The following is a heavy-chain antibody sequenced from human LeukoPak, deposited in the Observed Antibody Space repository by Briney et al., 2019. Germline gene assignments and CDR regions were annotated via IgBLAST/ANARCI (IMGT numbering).Heavy chain of an antibody. CDR2: ISYDGSNK. D-gene: IGHD5-12*01. CDR1: GFTFSSYA. V-gene: IGHV3-30*04. J-gene: IGHJ6*03. CDR3: ARGGYSGYDYSPLYYYYMDV. Sequence: GGSLRLSCAASGFTFSSYAMHWVRQAPGKGLEWVAVISYDGSNKYYADSVKGRFTISRDNSKNTLYLQMNSLRDEDTAVYYCARGGYSGYDYSPLYYYYMDVWGKGTTVTVSS.